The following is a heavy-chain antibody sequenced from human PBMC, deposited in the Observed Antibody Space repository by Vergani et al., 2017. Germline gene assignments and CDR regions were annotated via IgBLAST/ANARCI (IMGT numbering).Heavy chain of an antibody. CDR2: ISFDGTNE. D-gene: IGHD2-2*02. V-gene: IGHV3-30-3*01. Sequence: VLLVESGGGLVQPGESLRLSCVVSGFALNRHAMYWVRQAPGKGLEWVVGISFDGTNEYYPDLVKGRFTISRDIAKNTLYLQVRSLRLEDTGVYHCVGDRGLCAGGRCYTEAWDYWGQGTPVTVSS. J-gene: IGHJ4*02. CDR3: VGDRGLCAGGRCYTEAWDY. CDR1: GFALNRHA.